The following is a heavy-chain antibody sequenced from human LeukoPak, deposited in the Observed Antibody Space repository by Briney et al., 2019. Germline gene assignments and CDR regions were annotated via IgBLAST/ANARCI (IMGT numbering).Heavy chain of an antibody. Sequence: ASVKVSCKASGYTFTGYYMHWVRQASGQGLEWMGWINPNSGGTNYAQKFQGRVTMTRDTSISTAYMELSRLRSDDTAVYYCARVLWFGELSYYGMDVWGQGTTVTVSS. D-gene: IGHD3-10*01. CDR3: ARVLWFGELSYYGMDV. V-gene: IGHV1-2*02. CDR1: GYTFTGYY. CDR2: INPNSGGT. J-gene: IGHJ6*02.